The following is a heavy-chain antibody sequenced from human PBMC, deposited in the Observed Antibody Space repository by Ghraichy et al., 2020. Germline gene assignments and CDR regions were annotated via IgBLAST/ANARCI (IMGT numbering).Heavy chain of an antibody. CDR3: ARRDKLMRVSSGWYLSDY. J-gene: IGHJ4*02. CDR2: MNPNSGNT. CDR1: GYTFTSYD. D-gene: IGHD6-19*01. V-gene: IGHV1-8*01. Sequence: ASVKVSCKASGYTFTSYDINWVRQATGQGLEWMGWMNPNSGNTGYAQKFQGRVTMTRNTSISTAYMELSSLRSEDTAVYYCARRDKLMRVSSGWYLSDYWGQGTLVTVSS.